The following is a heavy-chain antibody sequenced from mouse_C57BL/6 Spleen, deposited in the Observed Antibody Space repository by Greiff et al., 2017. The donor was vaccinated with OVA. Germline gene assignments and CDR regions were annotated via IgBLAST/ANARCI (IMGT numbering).Heavy chain of an antibody. Sequence: EVHLVESGGGLVKPGGSLKLSCAASGFTFSDYGMHWVRQAPEKGLEWVAYISSGSSTIYYADTVKGRFTISRDNAKNTLFLQMTSLRSEDTAMYYCATAYYSNYVRLDYWGQGTTLTVSS. V-gene: IGHV5-17*01. CDR3: ATAYYSNYVRLDY. J-gene: IGHJ2*01. D-gene: IGHD2-5*01. CDR2: ISSGSSTI. CDR1: GFTFSDYG.